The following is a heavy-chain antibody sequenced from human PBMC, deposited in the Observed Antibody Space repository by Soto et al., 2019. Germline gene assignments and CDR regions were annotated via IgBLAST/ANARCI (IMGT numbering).Heavy chain of an antibody. CDR3: TTVGVVVAATPYYYYGMDV. CDR1: GFTFSNAW. V-gene: IGHV3-15*01. CDR2: IKSKTDGGTT. J-gene: IGHJ6*02. D-gene: IGHD2-15*01. Sequence: GGSLRLSCAASGFTFSNAWMSWVRQAPGKGLGWVGRIKSKTDGGTTDYAAPVKGRFTISRDDSKNTLYLQMNSLKTEDTAVYYCTTVGVVVAATPYYYYGMDVWGQGTTVTVSS.